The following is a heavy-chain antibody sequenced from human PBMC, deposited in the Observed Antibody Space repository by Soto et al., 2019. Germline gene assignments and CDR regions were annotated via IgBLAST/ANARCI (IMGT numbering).Heavy chain of an antibody. J-gene: IGHJ4*02. V-gene: IGHV1-46*03. D-gene: IGHD2-15*01. CDR3: ARVYCSGGSGYAIDY. CDR1: GYTFTSYY. CDR2: INPSGGST. Sequence: QVQLVQSGAEVKKPGASVKVSCKASGYTFTSYYMHWVRQAPGQGLEWMGIINPSGGSTSYAQKFHGRGLMTRDTSTSTVYMELSSLRSEDTAVYYCARVYCSGGSGYAIDYWGQGTLVTVSS.